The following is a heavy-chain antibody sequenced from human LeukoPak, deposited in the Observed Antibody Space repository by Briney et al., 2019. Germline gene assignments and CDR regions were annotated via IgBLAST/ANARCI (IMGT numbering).Heavy chain of an antibody. CDR2: ISAYSGNT. Sequence: GASVKVSCKASGYTFTSYGISWVRQAPGQGLEWMGWISAYSGNTNYARKLQGRVTMTTDTSTSTAYMELRSLRSDDTAVYYCARVAGYYDFWSGYPNYYYYMDVWGKGTTVTVSS. CDR1: GYTFTSYG. D-gene: IGHD3-3*01. J-gene: IGHJ6*03. CDR3: ARVAGYYDFWSGYPNYYYYMDV. V-gene: IGHV1-18*01.